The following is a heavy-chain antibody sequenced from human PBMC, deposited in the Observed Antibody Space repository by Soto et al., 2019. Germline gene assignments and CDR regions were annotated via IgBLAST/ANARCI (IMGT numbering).Heavy chain of an antibody. D-gene: IGHD2-15*01. CDR2: MSYDGSAK. V-gene: IGHV3-30*02. Sequence: PGGSLRLSCAGSGFIFSNNGMHWVRQAPGKGLEWVAFMSYDGSAKFYADSVKGRFTISRDNSKSTLFLHMSNLRAEDTAMYYCAIARVADSDPDHWGQGTLVTVSS. CDR1: GFIFSNNG. J-gene: IGHJ4*02. CDR3: AIARVADSDPDH.